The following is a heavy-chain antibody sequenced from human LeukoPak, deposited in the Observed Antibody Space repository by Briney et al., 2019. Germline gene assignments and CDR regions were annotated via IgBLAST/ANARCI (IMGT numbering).Heavy chain of an antibody. D-gene: IGHD6-19*01. Sequence: GGSLRLSCAASGFTFSNYDMSWVRQAPGKGLEWVSSISDSGGSTYYADSVEGRFTISRDKSKNTLYLQMTNLRAADTAVYYCAKDLSRAVAADWFDPWDQGSLVTVSS. V-gene: IGHV3-23*01. J-gene: IGHJ5*02. CDR3: AKDLSRAVAADWFDP. CDR2: ISDSGGST. CDR1: GFTFSNYD.